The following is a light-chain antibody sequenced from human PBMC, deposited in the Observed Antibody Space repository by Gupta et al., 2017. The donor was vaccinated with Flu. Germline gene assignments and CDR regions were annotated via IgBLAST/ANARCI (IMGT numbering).Light chain of an antibody. CDR1: QSVSTN. CDR3: QQYKNGPRT. J-gene: IGKJ1*01. V-gene: IGKV3-15*01. CDR2: GAS. Sequence: PATLSVSPGESVTLSCRASQSVSTNLAWYQQKPGQAPRLLIHGASIRATDIPAKFSGSGSGTEFTLTISSLQSEDFAVYSCQQYKNGPRTFGQGTKVDI.